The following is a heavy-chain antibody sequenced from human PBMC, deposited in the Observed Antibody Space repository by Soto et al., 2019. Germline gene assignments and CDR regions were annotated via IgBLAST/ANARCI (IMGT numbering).Heavy chain of an antibody. J-gene: IGHJ4*02. V-gene: IGHV4-4*07. CDR2: IFSSGST. CDR3: AREGSYSAYNFAHGIQLWSFDF. Sequence: QVRRQESGPGLLKPSETLSLTCTVSGGSINTFYWSWVRQPAGKGLEWIGRIFSSGSTSFNPSLESRVAMSVDPSKNHFSLNLSSVTAADMAVYYCAREGSYSAYNFAHGIQLWSFDFWGQGALVTVSS. D-gene: IGHD5-12*01. CDR1: GGSINTFY.